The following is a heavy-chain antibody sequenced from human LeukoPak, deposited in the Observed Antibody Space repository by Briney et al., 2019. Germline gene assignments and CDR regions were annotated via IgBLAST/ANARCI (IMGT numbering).Heavy chain of an antibody. V-gene: IGHV5-51*01. J-gene: IGHJ5*02. D-gene: IGHD2-2*01. CDR3: ARHAPLPYCSSTSCYSGWFDP. CDR2: IYPGDSDT. Sequence: GESLKISCTGSGYSFTSYWIGWVRQMPGKGLEWMGIIYPGDSDTRYSPSFQGQVTISADKSISTAYLQWSSLKASDTAMYYCARHAPLPYCSSTSCYSGWFDPWGQGTLVTVSS. CDR1: GYSFTSYW.